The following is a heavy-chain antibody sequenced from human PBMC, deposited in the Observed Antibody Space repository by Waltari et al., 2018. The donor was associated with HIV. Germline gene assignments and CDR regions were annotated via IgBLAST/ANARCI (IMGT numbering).Heavy chain of an antibody. Sequence: EVQVVESGGGLVQPGGSLRLSCAASGFTFSSYETNWVRQAPGKGMCGVSEISSNGSTINCADSVKGRFTMSRVNPKNSRYLRMNSLGAEDTAVYYCARAFMIRGTGAFDIWGQGTMVTVSS. D-gene: IGHD3-10*01. CDR1: GFTFSSYE. J-gene: IGHJ3*02. CDR3: ARAFMIRGTGAFDI. CDR2: ISSNGSTI. V-gene: IGHV3-48*03.